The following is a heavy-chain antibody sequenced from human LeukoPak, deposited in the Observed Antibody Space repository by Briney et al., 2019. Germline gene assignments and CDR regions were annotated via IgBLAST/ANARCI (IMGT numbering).Heavy chain of an antibody. D-gene: IGHD3-10*01. Sequence: GGSLRLSCAASGFSFSDYYMGWIRQAPGKGLEWISYISSSGSDIYNADSVKGRFTISRDNAKNSLYLQMNSLRDEDTAVYYCSKSSGFHDYWGQGTLVTVSS. CDR3: SKSSGFHDY. J-gene: IGHJ4*02. CDR2: ISSSGSDI. CDR1: GFSFSDYY. V-gene: IGHV3-11*01.